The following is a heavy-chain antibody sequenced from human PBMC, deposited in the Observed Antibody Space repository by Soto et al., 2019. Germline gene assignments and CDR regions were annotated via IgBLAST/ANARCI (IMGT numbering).Heavy chain of an antibody. V-gene: IGHV4-59*01. Sequence: PSETLCLTCTVSGGSISSYYWSWIRQPPGKGLEWIGYIYYSGSTNYNPSLKSRVTISVDTSKNQFSLKLSSVTAADTAVYYCARDLSIAAAGTHAAFDIWGQGTMVTVSS. J-gene: IGHJ3*02. CDR1: GGSISSYY. CDR3: ARDLSIAAAGTHAAFDI. D-gene: IGHD6-13*01. CDR2: IYYSGST.